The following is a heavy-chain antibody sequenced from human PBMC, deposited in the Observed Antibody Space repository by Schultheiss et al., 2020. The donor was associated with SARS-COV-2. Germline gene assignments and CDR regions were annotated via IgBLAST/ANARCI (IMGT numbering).Heavy chain of an antibody. CDR1: GFSLSNARMG. Sequence: SGPTLVKPTQTLTLTCTFSGFSLSNARMGVSWIRQPPGKALEWLAHIFSNDEKSYSTSLKSRLTISKDTSKNQVVLTMTNMDPVDTATYYCARIKAGEAGGFDWWGQGTLVTVSS. CDR2: IFSNDEK. J-gene: IGHJ4*02. D-gene: IGHD3-16*01. V-gene: IGHV2-26*01. CDR3: ARIKAGEAGGFDW.